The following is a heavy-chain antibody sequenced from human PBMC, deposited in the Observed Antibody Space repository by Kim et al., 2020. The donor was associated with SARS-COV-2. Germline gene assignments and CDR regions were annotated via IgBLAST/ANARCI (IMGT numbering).Heavy chain of an antibody. D-gene: IGHD3-22*01. Sequence: GGSLRLSCAASGFTFSSYGMHWVRQAPGKGLEWVAVISYDGSNKYYADSVKGRFTISRDNSKNTLYLQMNTLRAEDTAVYYCARSLYYDSSGYYSALVAPVQYWGQGTLVTVSS. J-gene: IGHJ4*02. CDR1: GFTFSSYG. CDR2: ISYDGSNK. V-gene: IGHV3-33*05. CDR3: ARSLYYDSSGYYSALVAPVQY.